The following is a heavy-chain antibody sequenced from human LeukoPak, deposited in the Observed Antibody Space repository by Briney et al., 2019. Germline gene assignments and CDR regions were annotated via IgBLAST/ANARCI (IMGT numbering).Heavy chain of an antibody. Sequence: GGSLRLSCAASGFTFSSYAMHWVRQAPGKGLEWVAVISYDGSNKYYADSVKGRFTISRDNSKNTLYLQMNSLRAEDTAVYYCARGVYYDSSGYYYNSAYFDYWDQGTLVTVSS. D-gene: IGHD3-22*01. J-gene: IGHJ4*02. CDR1: GFTFSSYA. CDR3: ARGVYYDSSGYYYNSAYFDY. CDR2: ISYDGSNK. V-gene: IGHV3-30-3*01.